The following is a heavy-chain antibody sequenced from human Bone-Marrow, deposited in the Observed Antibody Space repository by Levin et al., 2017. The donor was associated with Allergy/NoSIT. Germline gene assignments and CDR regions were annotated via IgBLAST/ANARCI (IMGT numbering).Heavy chain of an antibody. D-gene: IGHD6-19*01. CDR3: ARVGLYSSGWGPVPYYGMDV. V-gene: IGHV1-18*01. Sequence: AASVKVSCKASGYTFSSYGIGWVRQAPGQGLEWMGWMNTYSGNTHYVEELQGRVTMTKDASTSTAYMELRSLKSDDTGIYYCARVGLYSSGWGPVPYYGMDVWGQGTTVTVSS. CDR1: GYTFSSYG. J-gene: IGHJ6*02. CDR2: MNTYSGNT.